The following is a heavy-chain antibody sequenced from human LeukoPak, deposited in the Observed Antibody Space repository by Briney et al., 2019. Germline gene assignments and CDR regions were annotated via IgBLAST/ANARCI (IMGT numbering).Heavy chain of an antibody. CDR2: INPNSGGT. Sequence: GASAKVSCKASGYTFTGYYMHWVRQAPGQGLEWMGRINPNSGGTNYAQKFQGRVTMTRDTSISTAYMELSRLRSDDTAVYYCARDFGYYDSSGYWGQGTLVTVSS. J-gene: IGHJ4*02. D-gene: IGHD3-22*01. V-gene: IGHV1-2*06. CDR3: ARDFGYYDSSGY. CDR1: GYTFTGYY.